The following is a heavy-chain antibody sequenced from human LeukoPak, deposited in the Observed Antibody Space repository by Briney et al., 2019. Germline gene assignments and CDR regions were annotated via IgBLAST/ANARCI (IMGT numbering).Heavy chain of an antibody. J-gene: IGHJ4*02. CDR2: TRSKVFGGTT. CDR1: GFTFGDYA. V-gene: IGHV3-49*04. CDR3: TRDGSYYDFWSGYYSRGDYFDY. D-gene: IGHD3-3*01. Sequence: GGSLRLSCTASGFTFGDYAMSWVRQAPGKGLEWLGFTRSKVFGGTTEYAASVKGRFTISRDDSKSIAYLQMNSLKTEDTAVYCCTRDGSYYDFWSGYYSRGDYFDYWGQGTLVTVSS.